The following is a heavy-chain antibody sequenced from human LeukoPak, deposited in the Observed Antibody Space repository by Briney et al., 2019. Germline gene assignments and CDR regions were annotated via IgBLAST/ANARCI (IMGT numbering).Heavy chain of an antibody. V-gene: IGHV1-18*01. CDR3: ARSPYDFWSGYYGY. D-gene: IGHD3-3*01. J-gene: IGHJ4*02. CDR1: GYTFTSYG. Sequence: SVKVSCKASGYTFTSYGISWVRQAPGQGLEWMGWISAYNGNTNYAQKLQGRVTMTTDTSTSTAYMELRSLRSDDTAVYYCARSPYDFWSGYYGYWGQGTLVTVSS. CDR2: ISAYNGNT.